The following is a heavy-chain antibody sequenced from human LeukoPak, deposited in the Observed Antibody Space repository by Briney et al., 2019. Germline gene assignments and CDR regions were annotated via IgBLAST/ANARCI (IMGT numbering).Heavy chain of an antibody. Sequence: SETLSPTCAVYGGSFSGYYWSWIRQPPGKGLEWIGEINHSGSTNYNPSLKSRVTISVDTSKNQFSLKLSSVTAADTAVYYCARSNTATRIDYWGQGTLVTVSS. J-gene: IGHJ4*02. D-gene: IGHD5-18*01. CDR3: ARSNTATRIDY. CDR2: INHSGST. CDR1: GGSFSGYY. V-gene: IGHV4-34*01.